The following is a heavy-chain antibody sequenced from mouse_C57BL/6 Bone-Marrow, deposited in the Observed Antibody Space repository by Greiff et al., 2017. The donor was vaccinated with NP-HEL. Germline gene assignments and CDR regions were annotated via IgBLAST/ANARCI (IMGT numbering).Heavy chain of an antibody. CDR3: ARPSYYGSSYGFAY. J-gene: IGHJ3*01. CDR1: GYTFTDYY. Sequence: QVQLQQSGAELVRPGASVKLSCKASGYTFTDYYINWVKQRPGQGLEWIARIYPGSGNTYYNEKFKGKATLTAEKSSSTAYMQLSSLTSEDSAVYCCARPSYYGSSYGFAYWGQGTLVTVSA. CDR2: IYPGSGNT. V-gene: IGHV1-76*01. D-gene: IGHD1-1*01.